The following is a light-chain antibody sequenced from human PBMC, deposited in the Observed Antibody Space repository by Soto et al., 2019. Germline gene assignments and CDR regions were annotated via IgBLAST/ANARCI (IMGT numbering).Light chain of an antibody. J-gene: IGKJ3*01. Sequence: EIVMTQSPATLSVSPGERATLSCRASQSISSNLAWYQQKNGQTPRLLIYGASTRAAGIPARFSGSGSGTDFTLTISSLQSEDFAVYYRQQYNNWPPFSFGPGTKVDIK. CDR3: QQYNNWPPFS. CDR2: GAS. CDR1: QSISSN. V-gene: IGKV3-15*01.